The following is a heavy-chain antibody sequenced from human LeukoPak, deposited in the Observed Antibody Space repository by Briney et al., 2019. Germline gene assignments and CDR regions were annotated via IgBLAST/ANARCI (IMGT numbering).Heavy chain of an antibody. D-gene: IGHD6-19*01. CDR1: GFTFSSYA. CDR2: ISGSGGSA. V-gene: IGHV3-23*01. Sequence: PGGSLRLSCAASGFTFSSYAMSWVRQAPGKGLEWVSVISGSGGSAYYADSVKGRFTISRDNSKNTLYLQINSLRAEDTAVYYCARETSYTSGWYPGKGYYYYAMDVWGQGTTVTVSS. J-gene: IGHJ6*02. CDR3: ARETSYTSGWYPGKGYYYYAMDV.